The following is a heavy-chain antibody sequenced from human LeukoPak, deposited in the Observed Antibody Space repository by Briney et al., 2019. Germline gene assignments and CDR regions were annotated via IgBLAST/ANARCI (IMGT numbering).Heavy chain of an antibody. V-gene: IGHV5-51*01. CDR1: GCGFTSYW. CDR2: IYPDDSDT. CDR3: ARERSSQGYFDL. Sequence: GGSLEISCEGSGCGFTSYWIGWGRQMPGKGLEGRGIIYPDDSDTRYSPSFQGQVTISADKSISTAYLQWSSLKASDTAMYYCARERSSQGYFDLWGQGTLVTVSS. D-gene: IGHD6-6*01. J-gene: IGHJ4*02.